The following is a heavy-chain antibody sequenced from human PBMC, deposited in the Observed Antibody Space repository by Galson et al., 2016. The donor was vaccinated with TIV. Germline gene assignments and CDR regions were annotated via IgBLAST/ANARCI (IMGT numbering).Heavy chain of an antibody. Sequence: SVKVSCKASGGTFSSYVINWVRQAPGQGLEWMGGIIPLFRTANYAQKFQGRVTITADESTSTAHMEPNSLTPEDTAVYYCAKDRNTAFDSYYYYSGMDVWGQGTTVTASS. V-gene: IGHV1-69*13. CDR1: GGTFSSYV. D-gene: IGHD5-18*01. CDR2: IIPLFRTA. CDR3: AKDRNTAFDSYYYYSGMDV. J-gene: IGHJ6*02.